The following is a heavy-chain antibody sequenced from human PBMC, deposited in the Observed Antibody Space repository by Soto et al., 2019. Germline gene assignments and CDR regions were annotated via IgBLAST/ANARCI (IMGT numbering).Heavy chain of an antibody. J-gene: IGHJ4*02. D-gene: IGHD1-1*01. CDR3: AKDKPGTTSFDY. V-gene: IGHV3-23*01. CDR1: GFTISSNA. Sequence: EVQLLESGGGLVQPGGSLGLSCAASGFTISSNAMYWVRQAPGKGLEWVSAISDRGDTTHYAESVKGRFTISRDTSKNTLYLQLNTLRADDTAVYYCAKDKPGTTSFDYWGQGTLVTVSS. CDR2: ISDRGDTT.